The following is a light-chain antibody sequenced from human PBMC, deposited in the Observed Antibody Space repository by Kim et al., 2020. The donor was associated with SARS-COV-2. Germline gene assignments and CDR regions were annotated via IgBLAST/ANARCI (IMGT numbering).Light chain of an antibody. CDR2: YAS. J-gene: IGKJ2*01. Sequence: SVTPKEKVTITCRASQSIGSSLHWYQQEPGQSPKLLIKYASQSFSGVPSRFSGSGSGTDFTLTISSLEAEDAATYYCHQSGGLPHTFGQGTKLEI. CDR1: QSIGSS. V-gene: IGKV6-21*01. CDR3: HQSGGLPHT.